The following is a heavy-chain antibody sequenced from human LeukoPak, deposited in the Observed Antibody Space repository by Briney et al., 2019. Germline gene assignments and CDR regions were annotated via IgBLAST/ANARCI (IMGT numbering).Heavy chain of an antibody. Sequence: GGSLRLSCAASGFTFSRYWMHWVRQAPGKGLVWVSRISSDGTSTRYADSVKGRFTISRDNSKNTVYLQLNNLRVEDTAVYYCARYHTALNYWGQGTLVTVSS. CDR1: GFTFSRYW. J-gene: IGHJ4*02. V-gene: IGHV3-74*01. CDR3: ARYHTALNY. D-gene: IGHD5-18*01. CDR2: ISSDGTST.